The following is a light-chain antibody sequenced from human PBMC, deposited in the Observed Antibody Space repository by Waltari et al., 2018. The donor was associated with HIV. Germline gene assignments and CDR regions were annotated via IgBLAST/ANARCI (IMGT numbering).Light chain of an antibody. CDR1: SSDVGAYLY. CDR3: ASFTTNRILV. Sequence: QSALTQPASVSGSPGQSIPISCTGPSSDVGAYLYVSWSPQHADKAPKLIIFEVSNRPSGISNRFSGSKSGNTASLTISGLQTEDEADYYCASFTTNRILVFGGGTKVTVL. CDR2: EVS. J-gene: IGLJ2*01. V-gene: IGLV2-14*01.